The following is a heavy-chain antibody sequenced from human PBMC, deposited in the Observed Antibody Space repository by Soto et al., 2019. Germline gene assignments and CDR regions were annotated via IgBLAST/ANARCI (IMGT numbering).Heavy chain of an antibody. CDR1: GYDFNIYD. V-gene: IGHV1-8*01. CDR3: ARLFEVRRVVPHPYYYGMDV. J-gene: IGHJ6*02. CDR2: MTPKRGTP. D-gene: IGHD3-10*01. Sequence: ASVKVSCKASGYDFNIYDIHWVRQSTGQGLEWMGWMTPKRGTPGYAPKFQGRFTMTSDTSRSAVYMQLSSLGSEDTAVYYCARLFEVRRVVPHPYYYGMDVWGQGTTVTVSS.